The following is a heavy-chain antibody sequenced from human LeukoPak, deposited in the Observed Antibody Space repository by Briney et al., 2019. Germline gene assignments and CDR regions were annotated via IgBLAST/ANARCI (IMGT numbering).Heavy chain of an antibody. Sequence: GASVKVSCKASGYTFTGYYMHWVRQVPGQGLEWMGWVNPNSGGTNYAQKFQGWVTMTRDTSISTAYMELRSLRSDDTAVYYCARTNGYSYGELFDYWGQGTLVTVSS. J-gene: IGHJ4*02. CDR2: VNPNSGGT. CDR1: GYTFTGYY. D-gene: IGHD5-18*01. CDR3: ARTNGYSYGELFDY. V-gene: IGHV1-2*04.